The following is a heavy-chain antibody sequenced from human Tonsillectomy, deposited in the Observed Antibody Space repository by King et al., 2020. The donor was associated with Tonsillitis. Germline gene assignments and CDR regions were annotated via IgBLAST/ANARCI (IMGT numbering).Heavy chain of an antibody. J-gene: IGHJ4*02. CDR3: ARGGDYVWGSYRPLDY. CDR2: ISCDGNNK. CDR1: GFTFSNYS. Sequence: VQLVESGGGVVQPGRSLRLSCAASGFTFSNYSMHWVRQAPGKGLEWVAVISCDGNNKNYADSVKGRFTISRDNSKNTLYLQMNSLRAEETAVYYCARGGDYVWGSYRPLDYWGQGTLVTVSS. D-gene: IGHD3-16*02. V-gene: IGHV3-30-3*01.